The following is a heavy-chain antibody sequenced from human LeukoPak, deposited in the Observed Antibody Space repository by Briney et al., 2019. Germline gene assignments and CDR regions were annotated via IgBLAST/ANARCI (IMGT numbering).Heavy chain of an antibody. D-gene: IGHD6-13*01. V-gene: IGHV3-30*18. CDR1: GFTFSSYG. J-gene: IGHJ4*02. Sequence: GRSLRLSCAASGFTFSSYGMHWVRQAPGKGLEWVAVISYDGSNKYYADSVKGRFTISRDNSKNTLYLQMNSLRAEDTAVYYCAKDLISWYFDYWGQGTLVTVSS. CDR3: AKDLISWYFDY. CDR2: ISYDGSNK.